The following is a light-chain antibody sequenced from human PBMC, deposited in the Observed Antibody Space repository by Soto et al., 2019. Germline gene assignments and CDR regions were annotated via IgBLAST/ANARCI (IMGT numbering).Light chain of an antibody. CDR3: KSYAGSNTYV. CDR2: EDV. CDR1: KNDIGVYDF. Sequence: QSALTQPPSASGSPGQSVTISCTGTKNDIGVYDFVSWYQHHPGKAPRLIIYEDVQRPSGVPDRFSGSKSGNTASLTVSGLQAEDEGDYFCKSYAGSNTYVFGSGTKLTVL. J-gene: IGLJ1*01. V-gene: IGLV2-8*01.